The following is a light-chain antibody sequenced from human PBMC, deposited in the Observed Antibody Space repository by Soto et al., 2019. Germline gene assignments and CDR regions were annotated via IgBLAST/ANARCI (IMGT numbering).Light chain of an antibody. CDR3: QQYNSLWS. CDR1: QSISSW. CDR2: KAS. J-gene: IGKJ1*01. Sequence: DIQMTQSPSTLSASVGDRVTITCRASQSISSWLAWYQQKPGKAPKLLIYKASSLESGGPSRFSGSGSGTEFSLTISSLQPDDVATYYCQQYNSLWSFGQGTMVEIK. V-gene: IGKV1-5*03.